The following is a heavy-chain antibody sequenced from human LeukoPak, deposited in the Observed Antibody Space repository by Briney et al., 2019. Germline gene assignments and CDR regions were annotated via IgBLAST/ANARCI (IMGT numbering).Heavy chain of an antibody. Sequence: PGGSLRLSCTASGFTFGDYAMSWFRQAPGKGLEWVGFIRSKAYGGTTEYAASVKGRFTISRGDSKSIAYLQMNSLKTEDTAVYYCTRGGIVATIGFDYWGQGTLVTVSS. CDR2: IRSKAYGGTT. CDR1: GFTFGDYA. D-gene: IGHD5-12*01. CDR3: TRGGIVATIGFDY. V-gene: IGHV3-49*03. J-gene: IGHJ4*02.